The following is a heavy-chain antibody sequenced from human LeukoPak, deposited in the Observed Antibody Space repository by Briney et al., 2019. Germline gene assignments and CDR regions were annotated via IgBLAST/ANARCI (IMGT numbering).Heavy chain of an antibody. CDR2: IKQDGSEK. V-gene: IGHV3-7*03. CDR3: ANLGDYAGVDY. J-gene: IGHJ4*02. Sequence: GGSLRLSCAASGFTFSSYWMSWVRQAPGKGLEWVANIKQDGSEKYYVDSVKGRFTISRDNAKNTLYLQMNSLRAEDTAVYYCANLGDYAGVDYWGQGTLVTVSS. CDR1: GFTFSSYW. D-gene: IGHD4-23*01.